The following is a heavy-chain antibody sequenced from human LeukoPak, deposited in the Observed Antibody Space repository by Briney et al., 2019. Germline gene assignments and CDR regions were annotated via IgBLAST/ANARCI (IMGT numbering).Heavy chain of an antibody. J-gene: IGHJ4*02. D-gene: IGHD5-18*01. V-gene: IGHV1-8*01. Sequence: ASVKVSCKASGYTFTSYDINWVRQATGQGLEWMGWMNPNSGNTGYAQKFQGRVTMTRNTSISTAYMDLSSLRSEDTAVYYCARPTGYSYGYDYWGQGTLVTVSS. CDR3: ARPTGYSYGYDY. CDR1: GYTFTSYD. CDR2: MNPNSGNT.